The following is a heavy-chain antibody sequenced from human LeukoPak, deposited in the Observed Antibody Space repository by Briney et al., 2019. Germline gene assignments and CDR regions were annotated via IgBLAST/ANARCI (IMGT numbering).Heavy chain of an antibody. CDR1: GYTLTELS. J-gene: IGHJ6*03. Sequence: GASVKVSCKVSGYTLTELSMHWVRQAPGKGLEWMGGFDPEDGETIYAQKFQGRVTMTEDTSTDTAYMELSSLRSEDTAVYYCATQGGGSYSDYYYYMDVWGKGTTVTVSS. CDR3: ATQGGGSYSDYYYYMDV. CDR2: FDPEDGET. V-gene: IGHV1-24*01. D-gene: IGHD1-26*01.